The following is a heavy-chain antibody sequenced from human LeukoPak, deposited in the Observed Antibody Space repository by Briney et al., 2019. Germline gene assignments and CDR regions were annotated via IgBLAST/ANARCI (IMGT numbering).Heavy chain of an antibody. V-gene: IGHV3-21*01. J-gene: IGHJ6*02. CDR3: ARDHHAHIVVVPAAKVVGMDV. CDR2: ISSSSSYI. Sequence: GGSLRLSCAASGFTFSSYSMNWVRQAPGKGLEWVSSISSSSSYIYYADSVKGRFTISRDNAKNSLYLQMNSLRAEDTAVYYCARDHHAHIVVVPAAKVVGMDVWGQGTTVTVSS. CDR1: GFTFSSYS. D-gene: IGHD2-2*01.